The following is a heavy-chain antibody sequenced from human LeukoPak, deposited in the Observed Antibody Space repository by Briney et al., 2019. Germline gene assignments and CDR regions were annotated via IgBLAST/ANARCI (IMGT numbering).Heavy chain of an antibody. V-gene: IGHV4-59*01. D-gene: IGHD3-3*01. J-gene: IGHJ4*02. CDR1: GGSIXXYY. Sequence: GGSIXXYYWSWIRQPPGKXLEWIGYIYYSGSTNYNPSLKSRVTISVDTSKNQFSLKLSSVTAADTAVYYCASTSNYDFWSGCYPFDYWGQGTLVTVSS. CDR2: IYYSGST. CDR3: ASTSNYDFWSGCYPFDY.